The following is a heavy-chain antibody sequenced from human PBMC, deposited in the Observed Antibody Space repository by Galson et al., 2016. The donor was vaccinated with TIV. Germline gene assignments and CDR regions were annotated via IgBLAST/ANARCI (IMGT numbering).Heavy chain of an antibody. Sequence: QSGAEVKKPGESLKISCRASGYTFSIYCIGWVRQMPGRGLEWMGIICPDDSDSRYSPSFQGRVTISAHQSSSTTYLQWTSLKASDTAFYFCARHVGPVSMRSDYSQYYTMDVWGQGTTVTVSS. V-gene: IGHV5-51*01. CDR1: GYTFSIYC. D-gene: IGHD2/OR15-2a*01. CDR2: ICPDDSDS. J-gene: IGHJ6*02. CDR3: ARHVGPVSMRSDYSQYYTMDV.